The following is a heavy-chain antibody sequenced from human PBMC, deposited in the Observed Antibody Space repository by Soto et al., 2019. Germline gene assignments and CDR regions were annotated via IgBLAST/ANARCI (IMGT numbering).Heavy chain of an antibody. Sequence: QVQLVQSGAEVKKPGASVKVSCKASGYTFTSYGISWVRQAPGQGLEWMGWISAYNGNTNYAQKLQGRVTMTTDTSTSTDYMELRSLRSDDTAVYYCAGDREDIGVVPAARTLDYWGQGTLVTVSS. CDR1: GYTFTSYG. CDR3: AGDREDIGVVPAARTLDY. CDR2: ISAYNGNT. J-gene: IGHJ4*02. D-gene: IGHD2-2*01. V-gene: IGHV1-18*01.